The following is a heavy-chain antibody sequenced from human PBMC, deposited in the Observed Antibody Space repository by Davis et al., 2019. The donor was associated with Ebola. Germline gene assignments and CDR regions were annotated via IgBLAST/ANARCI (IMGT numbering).Heavy chain of an antibody. V-gene: IGHV3-21*01. Sequence: GESLKISCAASGFTFSSYSMNWVRQAPGMGLEWVSSISSSSYYTYYADSVKGRFTISRDNAKKSLYLQMNSLRAEDTGVYYCAATYDTSGYPTDYWGQGTLVTVSS. D-gene: IGHD3-22*01. CDR1: GFTFSSYS. CDR2: ISSSSYYT. J-gene: IGHJ4*02. CDR3: AATYDTSGYPTDY.